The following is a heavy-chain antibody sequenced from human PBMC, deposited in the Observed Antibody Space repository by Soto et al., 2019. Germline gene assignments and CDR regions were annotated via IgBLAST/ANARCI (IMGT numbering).Heavy chain of an antibody. CDR2: ISSNGGST. CDR3: AGGRFGVEMDY. CDR1: GFTFSSYA. Sequence: GGSLRLSCAASGFTFSSYAMHWVRQAPGKGLEYVSAISSNGGSTYYANSVKGRFTISRDNSKNTLYLQMGSLRAEDMAVYYCAGGRFGVEMDYWGQGTLVTVSS. V-gene: IGHV3-64*01. J-gene: IGHJ4*02. D-gene: IGHD3-3*01.